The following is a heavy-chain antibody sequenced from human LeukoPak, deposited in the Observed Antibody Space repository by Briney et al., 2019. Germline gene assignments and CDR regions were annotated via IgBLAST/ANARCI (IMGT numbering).Heavy chain of an antibody. V-gene: IGHV3-23*01. J-gene: IGHJ4*02. CDR1: GFTFSSCA. CDR3: AKRAYDYVWGSYIDY. CDR2: ISDSGRST. Sequence: GGSLRLSCAASGFTFSSCAMNWVRQAPGKGLEWVSAISDSGRSTYYAESVKGRFTISRDNSKNTLYLQMNSLRAEDTAVYYCAKRAYDYVWGSYIDYWGQGTLVTVSS. D-gene: IGHD3-16*01.